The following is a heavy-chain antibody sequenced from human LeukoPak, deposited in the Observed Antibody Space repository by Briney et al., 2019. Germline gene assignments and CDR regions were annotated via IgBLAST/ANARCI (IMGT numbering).Heavy chain of an antibody. J-gene: IGHJ4*02. D-gene: IGHD5-24*01. V-gene: IGHV3-21*01. CDR3: ARRSRDGYNFDY. Sequence: GGSLRLSCAASGSTLSSSAMNWVRQAPGKGLEWVSSINNVGSHIYYADSVKGRFTISRDNAKNSLYLQMNSLRAEDTAVYYCARRSRDGYNFDYWGQGTLVTVSS. CDR1: GSTLSSSA. CDR2: INNVGSHI.